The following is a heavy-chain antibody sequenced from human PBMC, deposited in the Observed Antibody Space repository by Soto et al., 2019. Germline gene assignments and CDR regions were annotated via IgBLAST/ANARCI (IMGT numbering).Heavy chain of an antibody. D-gene: IGHD1-26*01. V-gene: IGHV1-69*06. J-gene: IGHJ4*02. CDR2: IIAIFGKA. CDR3: AIPTSGNFYFDY. Sequence: SVKVSCKASGGTFSSYAISWLRQAPGQGLEWMGGIIAIFGKATYAQKFQGRLTITADKSTTTAYMELSSLRSDDTAVYYCAIPTSGNFYFDYWGQGTLVTVSS. CDR1: GGTFSSYA.